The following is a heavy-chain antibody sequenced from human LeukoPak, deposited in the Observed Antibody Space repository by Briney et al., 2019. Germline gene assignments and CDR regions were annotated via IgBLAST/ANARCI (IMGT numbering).Heavy chain of an antibody. CDR3: ARLNSSGYYEFDY. V-gene: IGHV3-48*03. J-gene: IGHJ4*02. CDR2: ISSGSTI. CDR1: GFPFSTYE. Sequence: PGGSLRLSCAASGFPFSTYEMNWVRQAPGKGLEWVSYISSGSTIYYADSVKGRFTISRDNAKNSLYLQMNSLRAEDTAVYYCARLNSSGYYEFDYWGQGTLVTVSS. D-gene: IGHD3-22*01.